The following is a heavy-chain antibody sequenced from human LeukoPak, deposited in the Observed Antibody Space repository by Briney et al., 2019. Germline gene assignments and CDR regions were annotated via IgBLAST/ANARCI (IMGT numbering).Heavy chain of an antibody. CDR1: GYTFTSYD. J-gene: IGHJ5*02. CDR3: ARDVVQYCSGGSCYSLDWFDP. CDR2: MNPNSGNT. Sequence: GASVKVSCKASGYTFTSYDINWVRQATGQGLEWMGWMNPNSGNTGYAQKFQGRVTMTRNTSISTAYMELSSLRSEDTAVYYCARDVVQYCSGGSCYSLDWFDPWGQGTLVTVSS. V-gene: IGHV1-8*01. D-gene: IGHD2-15*01.